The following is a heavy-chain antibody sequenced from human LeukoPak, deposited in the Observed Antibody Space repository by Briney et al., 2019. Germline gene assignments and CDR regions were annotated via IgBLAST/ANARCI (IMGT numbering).Heavy chain of an antibody. CDR2: IYSGDSDT. CDR1: GYSFTSYW. V-gene: IGHV5-51*01. J-gene: IGHJ6*03. CDR3: ARGTHLDYYYYHMDV. Sequence: GESLKTSRKGSGYSFTSYWIGWVRQMPGKGLEWMRIIYSGDSDTRYSPCFQGHATISADKSNSTAYLHWSSLKASDTSMYYCARGTHLDYYYYHMDVWGKGTTVTVSS. D-gene: IGHD3/OR15-3a*01.